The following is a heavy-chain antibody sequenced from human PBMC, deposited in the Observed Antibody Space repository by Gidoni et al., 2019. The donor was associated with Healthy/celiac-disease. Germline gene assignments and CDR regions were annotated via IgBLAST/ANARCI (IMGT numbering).Heavy chain of an antibody. V-gene: IGHV3-30*04. Sequence: QVQLVESGGGVVQPGRSLRLSCAASGFTFSSYAMHWVRQAPGKGLAGVAVISYDGSNKYYADSVKGRFTISRDNSKNTLYLQMNSLRAEDTAVYYCARGSGSSGYYLSYFDYWGQGTLVTVSS. CDR2: ISYDGSNK. J-gene: IGHJ4*02. CDR1: GFTFSSYA. D-gene: IGHD3-22*01. CDR3: ARGSGSSGYYLSYFDY.